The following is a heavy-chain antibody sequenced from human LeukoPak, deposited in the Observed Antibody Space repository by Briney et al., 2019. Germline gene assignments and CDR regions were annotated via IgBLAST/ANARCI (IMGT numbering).Heavy chain of an antibody. CDR1: GGTFSSYA. V-gene: IGHV3-23*01. CDR2: ITSSGGNT. J-gene: IGHJ2*01. D-gene: IGHD2-2*01. Sequence: GGSLRLSCAASGGTFSSYAITWVRQTLGKGLEWVSTITSSGGNTYYADSVKGRFTISRDNSKNTLYLQMNSLRAEGTAVYYSAKDQDSCYLCWNFDLWGRGTLVTVSS. CDR3: AKDQDSCYLCWNFDL.